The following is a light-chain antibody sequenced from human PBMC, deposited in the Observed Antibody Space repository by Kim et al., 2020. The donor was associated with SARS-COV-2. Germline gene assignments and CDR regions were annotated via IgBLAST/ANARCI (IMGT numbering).Light chain of an antibody. CDR2: AAS. Sequence: SASVGDRVTITCRTSQGISNYLNWYQQKPGKAPQFLIYAASTLRSGVPSRFSGSGSGTDFTLTISSLQPEDFATYYCQQSYSIPYTFGQGNKLEI. CDR1: QGISNY. CDR3: QQSYSIPYT. J-gene: IGKJ2*01. V-gene: IGKV1-39*01.